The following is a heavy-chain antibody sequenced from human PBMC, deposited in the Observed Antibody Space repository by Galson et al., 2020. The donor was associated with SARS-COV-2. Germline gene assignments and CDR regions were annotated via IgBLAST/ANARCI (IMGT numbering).Heavy chain of an antibody. D-gene: IGHD2-21*02. CDR3: ARDQVTHGSEPFDD. CDR2: IKQDGSEK. V-gene: IGHV3-7*05. Sequence: GESLKNSCAASGFTFSSYWMSWVRQAPGKGLEWVANIKQDGSEKYYVDSVKGRFTISRDNAKNSLYLQMNSLRAEDTAVYYCARDQVTHGSEPFDDWGQGTLVTVSS. CDR1: GFTFSSYW. J-gene: IGHJ4*02.